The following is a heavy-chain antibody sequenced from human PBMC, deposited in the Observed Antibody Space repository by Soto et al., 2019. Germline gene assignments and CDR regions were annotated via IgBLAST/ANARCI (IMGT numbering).Heavy chain of an antibody. V-gene: IGHV3-30*03. J-gene: IGHJ4*02. CDR3: ARASTTVTTLDY. CDR1: GFSFSSYG. D-gene: IGHD4-17*01. CDR2: ISYDGTDE. Sequence: PGGSLRLSCASSGFSFSSYGMHLVRQAPGKGLEWVAMISYDGTDEYYADSVKGRFTISRDNSKNAVYLQMNSLRAEDTAVYYCARASTTVTTLDYWGQGTLVTVSS.